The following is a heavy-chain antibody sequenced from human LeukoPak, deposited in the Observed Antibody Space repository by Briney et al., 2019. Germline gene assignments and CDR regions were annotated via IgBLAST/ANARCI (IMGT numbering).Heavy chain of an antibody. CDR1: GGSISSYY. D-gene: IGHD3-10*01. CDR2: IYTSGST. Sequence: SETQSLTCTVSGGSISSYYWSWIRQPAGKGLEWIGRIYTSGSTNYNPSLKSRVTMSVDTSKNQFSLKLSSVTAADTAVYYCAREQDGSGSYYNPPWFDPWGQGTLVTVSS. V-gene: IGHV4-4*07. J-gene: IGHJ5*02. CDR3: AREQDGSGSYYNPPWFDP.